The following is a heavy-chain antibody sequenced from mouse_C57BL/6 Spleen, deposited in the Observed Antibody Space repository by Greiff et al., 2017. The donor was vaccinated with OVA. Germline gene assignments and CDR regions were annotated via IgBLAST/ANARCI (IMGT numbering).Heavy chain of an antibody. CDR1: GYTFTSYW. CDR3: AGGGPPTVAYFDV. D-gene: IGHD1-1*01. Sequence: QVQLQQSGTELVKPGASVKLSCKASGYTFTSYWMHWVKQRPGQGLEWIGNINPSNGGTNYNEKFKSKATLTVDKSSSTAYMQLSSLTSEDSAVYYCAGGGPPTVAYFDVWGTGTTVTVSS. V-gene: IGHV1-53*01. J-gene: IGHJ1*03. CDR2: INPSNGGT.